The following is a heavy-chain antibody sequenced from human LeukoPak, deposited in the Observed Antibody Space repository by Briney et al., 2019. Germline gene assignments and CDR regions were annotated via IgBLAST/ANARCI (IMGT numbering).Heavy chain of an antibody. CDR2: ISWNSGNI. Sequence: GGSLRLSCAASGFTFSSYGMDWVRQAPGKGLEWVSGISWNSGNIGYADSVKGRFTVSRDNAKNSLYLLMNSLRSEDTALYYCAKGEGDYVFNYFGYWGQGTLVTVSS. D-gene: IGHD4-17*01. CDR3: AKGEGDYVFNYFGY. CDR1: GFTFSSYG. J-gene: IGHJ4*02. V-gene: IGHV3-9*01.